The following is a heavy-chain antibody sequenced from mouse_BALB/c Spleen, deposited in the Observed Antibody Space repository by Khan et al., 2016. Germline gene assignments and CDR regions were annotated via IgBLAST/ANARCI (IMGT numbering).Heavy chain of an antibody. CDR1: GYTFTDYS. V-gene: IGHV9-2-1*01. CDR3: AALSWYCFDY. Sequence: QIQLVQSGPELTKPGETVKISCKASGYTFTDYSMHWVKQAPGKGLKWMGWINTETGEPTYADDFKGRFASSLETSASTAYLQINNLKNEDTATYFCAALSWYCFDYWSHRTTLTGSS. J-gene: IGHJ2*01. CDR2: INTETGEP.